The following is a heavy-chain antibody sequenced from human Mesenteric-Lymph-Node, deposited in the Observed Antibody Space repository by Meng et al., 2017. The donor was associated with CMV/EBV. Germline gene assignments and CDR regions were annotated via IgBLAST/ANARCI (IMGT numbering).Heavy chain of an antibody. CDR2: IRNKGGDK. J-gene: IGHJ4*02. CDR1: GFTFSFYG. Sequence: GESLKISCAASGFTFSFYGMFRVRQAPNKGLEWVAFIRNKGGDKYYADSVKGRFTISRDNSRNTWYLQMNSLRREDTGVYFCARGRGGYCSSTSCLFDYWGQGTLVTVSS. CDR3: ARGRGGYCSSTSCLFDY. D-gene: IGHD2-2*01. V-gene: IGHV3-30*02.